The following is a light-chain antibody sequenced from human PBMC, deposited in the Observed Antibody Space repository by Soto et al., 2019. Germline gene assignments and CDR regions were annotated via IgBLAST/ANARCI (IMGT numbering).Light chain of an antibody. J-gene: IGKJ5*01. CDR3: QQYGSSPT. Sequence: EIVLTQSPGTLSLSPGERATLSCRASQSVSSSFLAWYKQKPGQAPRLLMFGASSRATGIADRFSGSGSGTEYTLTIRRLEPEDFAVYYCQQYGSSPTFGQGTRLEIK. CDR2: GAS. CDR1: QSVSSSF. V-gene: IGKV3-20*01.